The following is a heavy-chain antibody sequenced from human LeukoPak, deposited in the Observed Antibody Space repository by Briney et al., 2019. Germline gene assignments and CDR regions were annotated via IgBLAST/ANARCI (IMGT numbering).Heavy chain of an antibody. J-gene: IGHJ4*02. CDR2: LYDSGRT. Sequence: PSQTLSLTCTVSSGSISSGGYNWSWIRQHPGQGREWNGNLYDSGRTYYNPALKSRVTMSVDTSKNPYSLKLSSVTAADTAGYYCARALVVPAAIEGGDYFDYWGQGTLVTVSS. D-gene: IGHD2-2*02. CDR3: ARALVVPAAIEGGDYFDY. CDR1: SGSISSGGYN. V-gene: IGHV4-31*03.